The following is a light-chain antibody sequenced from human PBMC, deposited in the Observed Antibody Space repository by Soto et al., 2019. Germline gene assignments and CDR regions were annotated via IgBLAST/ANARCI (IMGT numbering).Light chain of an antibody. CDR1: SSDVGGYNY. CDR2: EVS. V-gene: IGLV2-14*01. CDR3: SSYTSSSTL. Sequence: QSALTQPASVSGSPGQSSTISCTGTSSDVGGYNYVSWYQQHPGKAPKLMIYEVSNRPSGVSNRFSGSKSGNTASLTISGLQAEYEADYYCSSYTSSSTLFGGGTKLTVL. J-gene: IGLJ2*01.